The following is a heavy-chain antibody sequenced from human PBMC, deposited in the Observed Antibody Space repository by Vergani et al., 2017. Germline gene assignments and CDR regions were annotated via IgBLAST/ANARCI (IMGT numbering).Heavy chain of an antibody. V-gene: IGHV1-2*02. J-gene: IGHJ4*02. CDR3: AKTPRPYIYDYWSDTVAGYFDY. Sequence: QVQLVQSGAEVKKPGASVKVSCKASGYTFTGYYMHWVRQAPGQGLEWMGWINPNSGGTNYAQKFQGRVTMTRDTSISTAYMELSRLRSDDTAVYYCAKTPRPYIYDYWSDTVAGYFDYWGQGTLVTVSS. CDR2: INPNSGGT. CDR1: GYTFTGYY. D-gene: IGHD3-3*01.